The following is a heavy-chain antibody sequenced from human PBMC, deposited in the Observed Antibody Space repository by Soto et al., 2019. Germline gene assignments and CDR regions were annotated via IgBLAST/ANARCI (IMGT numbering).Heavy chain of an antibody. D-gene: IGHD4-4*01. CDR2: IYYSGST. CDR3: ARGSNRYYYYGMDV. Sequence: QVQLQESGPGLVKPSETLSLTCTVSGGSVSSGSYYWSWIRQPPGKGLEWIGYIYYSGSTNYNPSLKRRVTISVDTSKNQCSLKLSSVTAADTAVYYCARGSNRYYYYGMDVWGQGTTVTVSS. J-gene: IGHJ6*02. CDR1: GGSVSSGSYY. V-gene: IGHV4-61*01.